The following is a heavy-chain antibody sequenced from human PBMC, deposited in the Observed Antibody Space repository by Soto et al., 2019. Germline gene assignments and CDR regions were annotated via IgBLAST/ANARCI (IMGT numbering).Heavy chain of an antibody. J-gene: IGHJ6*02. CDR3: ARDRVLRFLEWLTYYYYGMDV. CDR1: GFTFSSYG. Sequence: GGSLRLSCAASGFTFSSYGMHWVRQAPGKGLEWVAVIWYDGSNKYYADSVEGRFTISRDNSKNTLYLQMNSLRAEDTAVYYCARDRVLRFLEWLTYYYYGMDVWGQGTTVTVSS. V-gene: IGHV3-33*01. CDR2: IWYDGSNK. D-gene: IGHD3-3*01.